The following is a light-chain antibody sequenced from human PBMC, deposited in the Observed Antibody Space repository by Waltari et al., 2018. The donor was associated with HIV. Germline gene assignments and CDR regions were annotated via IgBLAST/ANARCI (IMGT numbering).Light chain of an antibody. CDR1: SSNIGGNA. V-gene: IGLV1-44*01. CDR3: AAWDDSLNDSYV. Sequence: QSVLPQPPSASGTPGQRVTISCSANSSNIGGNAVDWYQQLPGTAPKLLIYSNNQRPAGVPDRFSGSKSGTSASLAISGLQSDDEADYYCAAWDDSLNDSYVFGPGTKVTVL. CDR2: SNN. J-gene: IGLJ1*01.